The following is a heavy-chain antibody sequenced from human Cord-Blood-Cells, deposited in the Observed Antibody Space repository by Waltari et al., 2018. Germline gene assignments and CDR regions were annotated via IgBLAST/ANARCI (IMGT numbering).Heavy chain of an antibody. D-gene: IGHD7-27*01. CDR3: AKARNWGFLHFDY. CDR2: ISGSGGST. V-gene: IGHV3-23*01. CDR1: GFTFSSYP. Sequence: EVQLLESGGGLVQPGGSLRLSCAASGFTFSSYPMSWVRQAPGKGLEWVSAISGSGGSTYYADSVKGRFTISRDNSKNTLYLQMNSLRAEDTAVYYCAKARNWGFLHFDYWGQGTLVTVSS. J-gene: IGHJ4*02.